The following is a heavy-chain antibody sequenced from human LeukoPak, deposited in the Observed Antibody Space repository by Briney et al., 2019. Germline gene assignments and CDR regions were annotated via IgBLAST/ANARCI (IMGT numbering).Heavy chain of an antibody. Sequence: VGSLRLSRAAPGFTFTTSETNSVRPRPGEGLESGSYISGGGETRYYADSVKGRFTISRDNGKYSLYLQMNSLRVEDTAVYYCARDASGGNLPFDYWGLGTPVTVSS. J-gene: IGHJ4*02. CDR3: ARDASGGNLPFDY. D-gene: IGHD4-23*01. CDR1: GFTFTTSE. CDR2: ISGGGETR. V-gene: IGHV3-48*03.